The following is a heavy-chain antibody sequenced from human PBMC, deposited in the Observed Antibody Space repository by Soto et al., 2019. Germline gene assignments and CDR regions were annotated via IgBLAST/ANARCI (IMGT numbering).Heavy chain of an antibody. CDR1: GYTFTSYY. J-gene: IGHJ5*02. V-gene: IGHV1-46*01. D-gene: IGHD3-3*01. CDR3: ARGPPIYDFWSGYLLRDNWFDP. CDR2: INPSGGST. Sequence: ASVKVSCKASGYTFTSYYMHWVRQAPGQGLEWMGIINPSGGSTSYAQKFQGRVTMTRDTSTSTVYMELSSLRSEDTAVYYCARGPPIYDFWSGYLLRDNWFDPWGQGTLVTVSS.